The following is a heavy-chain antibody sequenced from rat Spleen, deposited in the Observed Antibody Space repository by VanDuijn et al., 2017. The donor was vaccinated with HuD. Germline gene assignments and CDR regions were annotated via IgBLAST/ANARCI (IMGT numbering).Heavy chain of an antibody. V-gene: IGHV5S13*01. CDR3: ARDHYYSY. J-gene: IGHJ2*01. D-gene: IGHD1-1*01. Sequence: EVQLVESGGGLVQPGRSLKLSCAASGFTFSNYDMAWVRQAPTQGLEWVASIRTSGGTTYYRDSVKGRFTISRDNAKNTLYLQMESLRSEDTATYYCARDHYYSYWGQGVMVTVSS. CDR1: GFTFSNYD. CDR2: IRTSGGTT.